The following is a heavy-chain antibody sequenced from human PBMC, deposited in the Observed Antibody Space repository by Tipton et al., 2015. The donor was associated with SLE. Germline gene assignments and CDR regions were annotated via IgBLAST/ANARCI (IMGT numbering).Heavy chain of an antibody. Sequence: TLSLTCAVYGGSFSGYYWSWIRQPPGKGLEWIGEINHSGSTDYNPSLKSRVTISVDTSKNQFSLKLSSVTAADTAVYYCAILTYWGQGTLVTVSS. CDR3: AILTY. V-gene: IGHV4-34*01. J-gene: IGHJ4*02. CDR1: GGSFSGYY. CDR2: INHSGST.